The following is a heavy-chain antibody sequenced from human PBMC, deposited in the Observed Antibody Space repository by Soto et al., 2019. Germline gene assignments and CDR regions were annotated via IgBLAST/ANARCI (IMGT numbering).Heavy chain of an antibody. CDR2: IYYSGST. Sequence: SETLSLTCTVSGGSISSYYWSWIRQPPGKGLEWIGYIYYSGSTNYNPSLKSRVTISVDTSKNQFSLKLSSVTAADTAVYYCARSNAPYYYYGMDAWGQGTTVTVSS. V-gene: IGHV4-59*01. CDR3: ARSNAPYYYYGMDA. CDR1: GGSISSYY. J-gene: IGHJ6*02.